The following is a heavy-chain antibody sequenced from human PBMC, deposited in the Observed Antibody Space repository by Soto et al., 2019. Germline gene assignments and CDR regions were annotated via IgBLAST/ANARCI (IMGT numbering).Heavy chain of an antibody. CDR2: IYYSGST. V-gene: IGHV4-59*08. Sequence: QVQLQESGPGLVKPSETLSITCTVSGGSISSYYWSWIRQPPGKGLECIGYIYYSGSTNNNPSLKSRVTRSVDTPKNQVSLKLSSVTAADTAVYYCERPMVRGVIITNAFDIWGQGTMVTVSS. D-gene: IGHD3-10*01. J-gene: IGHJ3*02. CDR3: ERPMVRGVIITNAFDI. CDR1: GGSISSYY.